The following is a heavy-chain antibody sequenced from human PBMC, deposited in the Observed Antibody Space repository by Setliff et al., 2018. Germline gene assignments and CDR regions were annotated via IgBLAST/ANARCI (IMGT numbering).Heavy chain of an antibody. CDR1: GGPISSSNYY. Sequence: SETLSLTCTVSGGPISSSNYYWSWIRQPAGKGLEWIGHIQTSGTTNYNPSLKSRVTISVDTSKNQFSLKLSAVTAADTAVYFCAREDGPNYYYYYMDIWGKGTTVTVSS. CDR2: IQTSGTT. J-gene: IGHJ6*03. V-gene: IGHV4-61*09. D-gene: IGHD2-8*01. CDR3: AREDGPNYYYYYMDI.